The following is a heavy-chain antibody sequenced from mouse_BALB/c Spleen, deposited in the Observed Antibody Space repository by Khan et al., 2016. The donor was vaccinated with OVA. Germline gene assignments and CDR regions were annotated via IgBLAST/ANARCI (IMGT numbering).Heavy chain of an antibody. CDR3: ARSVTIPTVVATDFDY. Sequence: EVELVESGPGLVKPSQSLSLTCTVTGYSITSDYAWNWIRQFPGNKLEWMGYIRYSGRTSYNPSLKSRISITRDTSKNQFFLQLNSVTTDDTATYYCARSVTIPTVVATDFDYWGQRTTLTVSS. CDR1: GYSITSDYA. V-gene: IGHV3-2*02. CDR2: IRYSGRT. D-gene: IGHD1-1*01. J-gene: IGHJ2*01.